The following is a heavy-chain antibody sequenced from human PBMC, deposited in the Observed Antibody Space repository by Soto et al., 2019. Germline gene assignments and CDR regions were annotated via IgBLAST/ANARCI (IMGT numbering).Heavy chain of an antibody. CDR3: AREGDIVVVPATTDEYYYYYYYMDV. CDR2: ISAYNGNT. CDR1: GYTFTSYG. D-gene: IGHD2-2*01. Sequence: QVQLVQSGAEVKKPGASVKVSCKASGYTFTSYGISWVRQAPGQGLEWMGWISAYNGNTNYAQKLQGRVTMTTDTSTSTSYVELRSLRSDDTAVYYCAREGDIVVVPATTDEYYYYYYYMDVWGKGTTVTFSS. V-gene: IGHV1-18*01. J-gene: IGHJ6*03.